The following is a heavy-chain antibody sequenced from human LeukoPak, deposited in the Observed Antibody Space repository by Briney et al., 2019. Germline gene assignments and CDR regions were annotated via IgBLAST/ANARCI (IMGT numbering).Heavy chain of an antibody. Sequence: GASVKVSCKPSGYTFTAYYMHWVRQAPGQGLEWMGWINPSSGSTDYAQKFQGRVTMTRDTSISTAYMELSGLTSDDTAVYYCARDIVVVPAHYYYYGMDVWGQGTTVTVSS. V-gene: IGHV1-2*02. CDR2: INPSSGST. CDR3: ARDIVVVPAHYYYYGMDV. J-gene: IGHJ6*02. CDR1: GYTFTAYY. D-gene: IGHD2-2*01.